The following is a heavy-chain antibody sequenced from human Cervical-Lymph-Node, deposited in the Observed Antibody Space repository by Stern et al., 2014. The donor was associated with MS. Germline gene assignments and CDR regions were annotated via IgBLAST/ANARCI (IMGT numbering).Heavy chain of an antibody. D-gene: IGHD3/OR15-3a*01. CDR1: GFTFSSYA. J-gene: IGHJ4*02. CDR3: ARAFSFRLPDF. CDR2: ISYDGNE. V-gene: IGHV3-30*04. Sequence: VQLVESGGGVVQPGRSLRLSCAASGFTFSSYAMYWVRQAPGKGLEWVAVISYDGNEYYAASVKGRFTVSRDNSKNTLYLQMNSLRAEDTAVYYCARAFSFRLPDFWGQGTLVTVSS.